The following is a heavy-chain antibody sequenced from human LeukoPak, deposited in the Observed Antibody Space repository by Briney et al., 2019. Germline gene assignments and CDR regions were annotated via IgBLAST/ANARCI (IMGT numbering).Heavy chain of an antibody. CDR2: ISNGGDII. CDR3: TREDFNYASGQ. V-gene: IGHV3-11*04. D-gene: IGHD3-10*01. J-gene: IGHJ4*02. Sequence: GGSLRLSCAASGFTFTDYYMSWVRQAPGKGLEWVSYISNGGDIIHYADSVKGRFTVSRDNTRNSLFLQMNSLRAEDTAIYYCTREDFNYASGQWAQGSLVTVSS. CDR1: GFTFTDYY.